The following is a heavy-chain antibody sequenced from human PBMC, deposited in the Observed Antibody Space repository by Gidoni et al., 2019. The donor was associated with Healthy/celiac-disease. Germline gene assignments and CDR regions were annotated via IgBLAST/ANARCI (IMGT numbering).Heavy chain of an antibody. V-gene: IGHV4-34*01. D-gene: IGHD6-13*01. CDR1: GGSFSGYY. CDR2: INHSGST. J-gene: IGHJ4*02. CDR3: ARGRGSSSWYGYFDY. Sequence: QVQLQQWGAGLLKPSETLSPTCAVYGGSFSGYYWSWIRQPPGKGLEWIGEINHSGSTNYNPSLKSRVTISVDTSKNQFSLKLSSVTAADTAVYYCARGRGSSSWYGYFDYWGQGTLVTVSS.